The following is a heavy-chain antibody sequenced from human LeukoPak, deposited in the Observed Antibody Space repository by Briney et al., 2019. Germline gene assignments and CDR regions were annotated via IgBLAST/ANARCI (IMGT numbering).Heavy chain of an antibody. D-gene: IGHD4-17*01. CDR2: INPNSGGT. Sequence: ASVKVSCKASGYTFTGYYMHWVRQAPGQGLEWMGRINPNSGGTNYAQKFQGMVTMTRVTAITTAYMEPSRLRSDATAVSYGARANGDQRSNAFDIWGQGTMVTVSS. J-gene: IGHJ3*02. CDR3: ARANGDQRSNAFDI. V-gene: IGHV1-2*06. CDR1: GYTFTGYY.